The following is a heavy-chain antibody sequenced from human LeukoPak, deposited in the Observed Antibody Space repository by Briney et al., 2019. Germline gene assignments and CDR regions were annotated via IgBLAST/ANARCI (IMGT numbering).Heavy chain of an antibody. CDR1: GFTVSSNY. Sequence: GGSLRLSCAASGFTVSSNYMSWVRQAPGKGLEWVSVIYSGGTTYYADSVKGRFIISRDNSKNTLYLQMNSLRVEDTALYHCARSRYCSSTSCPNYYYYYMDVWGKGTTVTISS. J-gene: IGHJ6*03. D-gene: IGHD2-2*01. V-gene: IGHV3-66*01. CDR2: IYSGGTT. CDR3: ARSRYCSSTSCPNYYYYYMDV.